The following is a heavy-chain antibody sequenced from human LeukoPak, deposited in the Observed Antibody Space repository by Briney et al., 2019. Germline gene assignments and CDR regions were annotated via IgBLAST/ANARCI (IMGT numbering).Heavy chain of an antibody. J-gene: IGHJ6*03. D-gene: IGHD2-8*01. CDR2: INPNSGGT. Sequence: GASVKVSRKASGYTFTGYYMHWVRQAPGQGHEWMGWINPNSGGTNYAQKFQGRVTMTRDTSISTAYMELSRLRSDDTAVYYCASSYCTNGVCAYYYYYMDVWGKGTTVTVSS. CDR1: GYTFTGYY. V-gene: IGHV1-2*02. CDR3: ASSYCTNGVCAYYYYYMDV.